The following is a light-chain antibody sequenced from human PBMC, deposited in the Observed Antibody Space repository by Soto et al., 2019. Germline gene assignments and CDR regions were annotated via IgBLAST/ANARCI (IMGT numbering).Light chain of an antibody. CDR2: GAS. J-gene: IGKJ1*01. CDR3: QHYGSSPWT. V-gene: IGKV3-20*01. CDR1: QSTSNNY. Sequence: EIVLTQSPGTLSLSRREGATLACRTSQSTSNNYLAWYQQKPGQAPRLLIYGASSRATRIPDRFSGSGSGTDFTLTISRLEPEDFALYYSQHYGSSPWTFGQGTKVDIK.